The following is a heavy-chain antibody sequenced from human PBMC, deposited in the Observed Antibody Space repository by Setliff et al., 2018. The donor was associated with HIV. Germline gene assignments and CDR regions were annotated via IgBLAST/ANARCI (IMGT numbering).Heavy chain of an antibody. Sequence: ASVKVSCKTSGFTFSDYYLNWVRQVPGQGLEWMGRIYPKNGGTNYPQRFQGRVTMTTDTSTNTAYMDLRSLRSDDTAVYYCTKDGLAAGARAFDIWGQGTMVTVSS. CDR2: IYPKNGGT. J-gene: IGHJ3*02. CDR3: TKDGLAAGARAFDI. CDR1: GFTFSDYY. D-gene: IGHD6-13*01. V-gene: IGHV1-2*06.